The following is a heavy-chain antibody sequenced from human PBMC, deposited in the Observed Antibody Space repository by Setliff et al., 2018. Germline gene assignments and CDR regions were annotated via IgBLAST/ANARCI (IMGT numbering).Heavy chain of an antibody. D-gene: IGHD3-16*01. V-gene: IGHV3-15*01. J-gene: IGHJ6*03. CDR2: IKTRGEGGTT. Sequence: ETLSLTCSVSGGSISPYYWIWIRQSPGKGLEWVGRIKTRGEGGTTDYAASVQGRFTISREDSKDTVYLQMYNLKIEDTAVYYCTTWPENGGYYYYYYMDVWGKGTTVTVSS. CDR1: GGSISPYY. CDR3: TTWPENGGYYYYYYMDV.